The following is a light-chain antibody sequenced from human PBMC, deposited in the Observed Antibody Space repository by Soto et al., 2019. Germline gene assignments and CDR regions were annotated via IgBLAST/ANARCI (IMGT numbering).Light chain of an antibody. J-gene: IGKJ1*01. V-gene: IGKV3-15*01. CDR3: QHYSNWPPWT. CDR2: GAS. Sequence: EIVLTQSPATLSLSPGERATLSCRVSQSVGSNLAWYQQKAGQAPRLLIYGASTRATGIPVRFTGSGSGTEFTLTISSLQSEDFAVYYCQHYSNWPPWTFGRGTKVDNK. CDR1: QSVGSN.